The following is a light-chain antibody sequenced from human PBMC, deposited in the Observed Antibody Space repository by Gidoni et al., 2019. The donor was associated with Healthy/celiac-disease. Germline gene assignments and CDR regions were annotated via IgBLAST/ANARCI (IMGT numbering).Light chain of an antibody. CDR3: CSYAGSSTVV. Sequence: QSALTQPAYVSGSPGQSITISCTGTSSDVGGYNLVSWYQQHPSKAPKLMLYEGSKRPSGVSNRFSGSKSGNTASLTISGLQAEDEADYYCCSYAGSSTVVFGGGTKLTVL. CDR1: SSDVGGYNL. V-gene: IGLV2-23*01. CDR2: EGS. J-gene: IGLJ2*01.